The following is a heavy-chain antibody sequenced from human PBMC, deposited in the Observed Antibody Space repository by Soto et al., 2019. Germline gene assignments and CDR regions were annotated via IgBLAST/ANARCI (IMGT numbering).Heavy chain of an antibody. CDR3: TRDLIYCSGGSCYFPDRAFDI. Sequence: GGSLRLSCAASGFTFSTYWMTWVRQAPGKGLEWVGFIRSKAYGGTTEYAASVKGRFTISRDDSKSIAYLQMNSLKTEDTAVYYCTRDLIYCSGGSCYFPDRAFDIWGQGTMVTVSS. J-gene: IGHJ3*02. CDR2: IRSKAYGGTT. V-gene: IGHV3-49*04. CDR1: GFTFSTYW. D-gene: IGHD2-15*01.